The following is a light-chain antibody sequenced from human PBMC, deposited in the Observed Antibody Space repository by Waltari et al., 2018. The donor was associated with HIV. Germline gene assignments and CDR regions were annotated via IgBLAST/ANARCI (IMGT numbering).Light chain of an antibody. Sequence: DIQMTQSPSSLSTSVGDRVTITCRASENIDSYLNWYQQKPGKAPKLLIYSASNLQSGVPSRFSGSGSGTDFTLTISSLQPEDFATYYCQQSYSSPPWTFGQGTRVEIK. CDR3: QQSYSSPPWT. CDR2: SAS. J-gene: IGKJ1*01. V-gene: IGKV1-39*01. CDR1: ENIDSY.